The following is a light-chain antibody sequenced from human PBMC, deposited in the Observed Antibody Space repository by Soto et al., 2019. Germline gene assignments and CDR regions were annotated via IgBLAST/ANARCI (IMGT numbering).Light chain of an antibody. V-gene: IGLV1-44*01. J-gene: IGLJ1*01. CDR1: NSNIGTNT. Sequence: QSVLTQPPSAAATPGQRVTVSCSGSNSNIGTNTVNWYQQLPGTAPRLLIYTNNQRPSGAPQRFSGSKTGTSASLAIGGLQSEDGADYYCAAWDDSLGAYVFGTGPNVTVL. CDR2: TNN. CDR3: AAWDDSLGAYV.